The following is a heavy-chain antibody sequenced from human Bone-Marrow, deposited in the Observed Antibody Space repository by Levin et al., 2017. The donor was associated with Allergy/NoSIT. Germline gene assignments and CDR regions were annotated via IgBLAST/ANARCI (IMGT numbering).Heavy chain of an antibody. CDR1: GFNFNDYG. V-gene: IGHV3-23*01. Sequence: PGGSLRLSCAASGFNFNDYGMTWVRHSPGKGLEWVSIISVSGGSKYYADSVKGRFIISRDNSKNTLYLQMNSLRDEDTAVYYCAKERERYCTGGSCSYGLDVWGQGATVTVSS. D-gene: IGHD2-15*01. CDR2: ISVSGGSK. CDR3: AKERERYCTGGSCSYGLDV. J-gene: IGHJ6*02.